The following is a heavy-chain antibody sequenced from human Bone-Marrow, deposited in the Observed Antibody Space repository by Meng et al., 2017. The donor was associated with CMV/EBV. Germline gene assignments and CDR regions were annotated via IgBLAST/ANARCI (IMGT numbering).Heavy chain of an antibody. CDR3: ARDLSRADYGDEYYYYYGMDV. V-gene: IGHV3-11*01. Sequence: GGSLRLSCAASGFTFSDYYMSWIRQAPGKGLEWVSYISSSGSTIYYADSVKGRFTISRDNAKNSLYLQMNSLRAEDTAVYYCARDLSRADYGDEYYYYYGMDVWGQGPTVTVYS. CDR2: ISSSGSTI. J-gene: IGHJ6*02. D-gene: IGHD4-17*01. CDR1: GFTFSDYY.